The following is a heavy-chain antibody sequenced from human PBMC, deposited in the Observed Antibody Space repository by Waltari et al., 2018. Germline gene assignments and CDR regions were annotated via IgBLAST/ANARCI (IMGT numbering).Heavy chain of an antibody. Sequence: EVQLVESGGGLVHPGRSLRLSCAASGFTFDDYAMHWVRQVPGKGLEWVAGINWNSDSIGYGDSVKGRFTISRDNARNSLYLQMNSLTTEDTAVYYCLKKNDEVYDRNGLVYDAFDVWGQGTMVTVST. CDR2: INWNSDSI. V-gene: IGHV3-9*01. CDR3: LKKNDEVYDRNGLVYDAFDV. J-gene: IGHJ3*01. D-gene: IGHD3-22*01. CDR1: GFTFDDYA.